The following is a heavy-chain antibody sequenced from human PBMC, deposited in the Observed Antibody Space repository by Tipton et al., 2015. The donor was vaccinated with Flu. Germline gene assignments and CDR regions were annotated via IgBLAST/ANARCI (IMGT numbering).Heavy chain of an antibody. Sequence: TLSLTCTVSGGSITTYYWSWIRQSPGKGLEWIGYIYDSGSTNYNTSLKSRVTISVDTSKNQFSLKLTSVTAADTAVYYCARRDYDILTGSRAFDIWGQGKMVTVSP. J-gene: IGHJ3*02. CDR3: ARRDYDILTGSRAFDI. CDR1: GGSITTYY. V-gene: IGHV4-59*08. CDR2: IYDSGST. D-gene: IGHD3-9*01.